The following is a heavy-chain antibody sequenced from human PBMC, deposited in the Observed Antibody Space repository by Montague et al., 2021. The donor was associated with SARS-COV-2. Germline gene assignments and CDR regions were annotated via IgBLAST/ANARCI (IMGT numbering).Heavy chain of an antibody. Sequence: SQTLSLTCTVSGGSITNNIDYWAWIRQPPGKGLEWIGRIYSSGSTNYNPSLNSRVTMSVDTSKNQFSLKVSSVTAADTAVYYCARDYGDYSYYYGLDVWGQGTTVTVSS. J-gene: IGHJ6*02. V-gene: IGHV4-61*02. CDR3: ARDYGDYSYYYGLDV. CDR1: GGSITNNIDY. D-gene: IGHD4-17*01. CDR2: IYSSGST.